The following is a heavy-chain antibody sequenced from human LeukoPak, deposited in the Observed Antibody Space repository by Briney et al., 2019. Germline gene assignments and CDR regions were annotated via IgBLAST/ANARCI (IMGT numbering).Heavy chain of an antibody. CDR3: ACYYDSSGYHDI. J-gene: IGHJ3*02. CDR1: GFTVSSYE. Sequence: AGSLRLSSAASGFTVSSYEMNWDRQAQGKGLVWVSYINSSGSTIYHTDSVKGRFSISTDNAKNSLYLQMNSLSAEDAAVYDCACYYDSSGYHDIWGQGTMVTVSS. CDR2: INSSGSTI. V-gene: IGHV3-48*03. D-gene: IGHD3-22*01.